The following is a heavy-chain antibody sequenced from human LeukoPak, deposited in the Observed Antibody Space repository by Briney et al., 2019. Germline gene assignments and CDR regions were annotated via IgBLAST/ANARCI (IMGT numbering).Heavy chain of an antibody. D-gene: IGHD1-1*01. J-gene: IGHJ4*02. CDR1: GFTFSSYA. Sequence: GGSLRLSCAASGFTFSSYAMSWVRQAPGKGLEWVSYISSSSSTIYYADSVKGRFTISRDNAKNSLYLQMNSLRAEDTAVYYCARAKLERPLVWHYFDYWGQGTLVTVSS. V-gene: IGHV3-48*01. CDR2: ISSSSSTI. CDR3: ARAKLERPLVWHYFDY.